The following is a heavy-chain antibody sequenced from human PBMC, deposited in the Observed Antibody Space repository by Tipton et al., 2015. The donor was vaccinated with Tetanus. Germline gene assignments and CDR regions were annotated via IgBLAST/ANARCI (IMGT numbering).Heavy chain of an antibody. CDR1: GGSFSDFY. J-gene: IGHJ3*01. CDR3: ARRRYSWNRGGFDF. D-gene: IGHD1-20*01. Sequence: LRLSCAVSGGSFSDFYWSWIRQPPGKGLEWIGEINHSGSANKNPSLKSRVTMSVDTSKRRYPLELNALTAADTAVDYCARRRYSWNRGGFDFWGQGTMVILSS. CDR2: INHSGSA. V-gene: IGHV4-34*01.